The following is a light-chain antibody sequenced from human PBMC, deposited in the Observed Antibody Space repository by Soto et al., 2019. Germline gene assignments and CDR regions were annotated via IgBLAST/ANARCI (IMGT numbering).Light chain of an antibody. CDR3: STRV. CDR1: SSDVGSYNR. V-gene: IGLV2-18*01. J-gene: IGLJ1*01. Sequence: QSVLTQPPSVSGSPGQSVTISCTGTSSDVGSYNRVSWYQQPPGTAPKLMIYEVSNRPSGVSNRFSGSKSGNTASLTISGLQAEDEADYYCSTRVFGTGTKVTVL. CDR2: EVS.